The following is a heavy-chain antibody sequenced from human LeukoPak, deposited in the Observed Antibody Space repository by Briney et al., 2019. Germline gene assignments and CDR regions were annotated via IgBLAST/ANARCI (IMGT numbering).Heavy chain of an antibody. V-gene: IGHV3-64D*09. CDR1: GFTFTTHS. CDR3: VKGGPYSGAWYLFDY. D-gene: IGHD6-19*01. CDR2: VSSHGLST. J-gene: IGHJ4*02. Sequence: GGSLRLSCSASGFTFTTHSMYWVRQAPGKGLEYVSAVSSHGLSTYYADSVEGRFTISRDNSKNTLHLQMSSLRPDDTAVYYCVKGGPYSGAWYLFDYWGQGTLVTVSS.